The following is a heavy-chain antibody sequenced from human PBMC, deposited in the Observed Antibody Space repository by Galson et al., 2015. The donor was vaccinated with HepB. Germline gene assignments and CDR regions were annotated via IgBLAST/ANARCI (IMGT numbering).Heavy chain of an antibody. CDR2: IYYSGST. V-gene: IGHV4-39*01. CDR3: ARRGNGFDP. J-gene: IGHJ5*02. Sequence: SETLSLTCTVSGGSISTTSYYWGWIRQPPGKGLEWIGNIYYSGSTYYSPSLKSRVTISVDTSKNQFSLKVSSVTAADTAVYYCARRGNGFDPWGQGSLVTVSS. CDR1: GGSISTTSYY.